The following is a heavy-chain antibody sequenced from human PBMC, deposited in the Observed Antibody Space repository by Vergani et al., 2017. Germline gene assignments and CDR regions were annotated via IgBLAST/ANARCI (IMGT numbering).Heavy chain of an antibody. J-gene: IGHJ4*02. CDR2: IWYDGSNK. CDR3: ARELVLRYFDWYPDY. Sequence: QVQLVESGGGVVQPGRSLRLSCAASGFTFSSYGMHWVRQAPGKGLEWVAVIWYDGSNKYYADSVKGRFTISRDNSKNTLYLQMNSLRAEDTAVYYCARELVLRYFDWYPDYWGQGTLVTVSS. V-gene: IGHV3-33*01. CDR1: GFTFSSYG. D-gene: IGHD3-9*01.